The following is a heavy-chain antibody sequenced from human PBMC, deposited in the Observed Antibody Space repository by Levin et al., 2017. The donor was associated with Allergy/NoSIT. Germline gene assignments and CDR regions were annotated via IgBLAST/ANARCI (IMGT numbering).Heavy chain of an antibody. Sequence: SQTLSLTCAVSGGSISSGGYSWSWIRQPPGKGLEWIGYIYHSGSTYYNPSLKSRVTISGDRSKNQFSLKLSSVTAADTAVYYCARGVWGHIVATIFDYWGQGTLVTVSS. CDR3: ARGVWGHIVATIFDY. CDR2: IYHSGST. V-gene: IGHV4-30-2*01. CDR1: GGSISSGGYS. D-gene: IGHD5-12*01. J-gene: IGHJ4*02.